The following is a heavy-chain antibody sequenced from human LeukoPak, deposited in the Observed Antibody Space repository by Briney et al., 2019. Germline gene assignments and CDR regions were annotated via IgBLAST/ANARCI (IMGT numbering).Heavy chain of an antibody. CDR1: GFTFSSYG. CDR2: ISYDGSNK. Sequence: GGSLRLSCAASGFTFSSYGMHWVRQAPGKGLGWVAVISYDGSNKYYADSVKGRFTISRDNSKNTLYLQMNSLRAEDTAVYYCANGCSSTSCYANDYWGQGTLVTVSS. CDR3: ANGCSSTSCYANDY. V-gene: IGHV3-30*18. D-gene: IGHD2-2*01. J-gene: IGHJ4*02.